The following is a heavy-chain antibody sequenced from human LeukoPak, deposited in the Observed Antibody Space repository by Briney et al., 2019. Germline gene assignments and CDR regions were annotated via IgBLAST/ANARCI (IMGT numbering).Heavy chain of an antibody. CDR1: GGSFSGYY. Sequence: PSETLSLTCAVYGGSFSGYYWSWIRQSPGKGLEWIGEINHSGSTNYNPSLKSRVTISVDTSKNQFSLKLSSVTAADTAVYYCARRHRLRYFDWFSPLDYWGQGTLVTVSS. V-gene: IGHV4-34*01. CDR3: ARRHRLRYFDWFSPLDY. J-gene: IGHJ4*02. D-gene: IGHD3-9*01. CDR2: INHSGST.